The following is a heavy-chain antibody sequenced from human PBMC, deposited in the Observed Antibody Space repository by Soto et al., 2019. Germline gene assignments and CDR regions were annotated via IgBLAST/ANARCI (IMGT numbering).Heavy chain of an antibody. CDR3: AKSSDWAMVGYKRY. J-gene: IGHJ4*02. V-gene: IGHV3-30*18. CDR2: ISYDGSNK. D-gene: IGHD2-15*01. CDR1: GFTFSSYG. Sequence: QVQLVESGGGVVQPGRSLRLSCAASGFTFSSYGMHWVRQAPGKGLEWVAVISYDGSNKYYADSVKGRFTISRDNSKNTLYLQMNSLRAEDTAVYYCAKSSDWAMVGYKRYWGQGTLVTVSS.